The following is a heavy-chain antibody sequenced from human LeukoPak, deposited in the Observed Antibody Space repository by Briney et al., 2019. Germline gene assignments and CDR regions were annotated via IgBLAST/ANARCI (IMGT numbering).Heavy chain of an antibody. CDR3: AKDSLEQWLEQIDY. CDR2: ISYDGSNK. Sequence: PGRSLRLSCAASGFTFSSYGMHWVRQAPGKGLEWVAVISYDGSNKYYADSVKARFTISRDNSKNTLYLQMNSLRAEDTAVYYCAKDSLEQWLEQIDYWGQGTLVTVSS. CDR1: GFTFSSYG. D-gene: IGHD6-19*01. J-gene: IGHJ4*02. V-gene: IGHV3-30*18.